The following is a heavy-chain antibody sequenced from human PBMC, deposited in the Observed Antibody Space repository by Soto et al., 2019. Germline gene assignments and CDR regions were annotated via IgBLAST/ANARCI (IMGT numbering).Heavy chain of an antibody. CDR1: GGTFTNDA. CDR2: IIPFFGTP. J-gene: IGHJ4*02. V-gene: IGHV1-69*01. D-gene: IGHD2-21*02. CDR3: AREVVTGTTLEYFDF. Sequence: QVHLVQSGAEVKKSGSSVRVSCTASGGTFTNDAISWLRQAPGQGLAWLGRIIPFFGTPEYSQSIQGRLTISADESTCTAYKDLRSVGYDDAAVYYCAREVVTGTTLEYFDFWGQGTLVTVSS.